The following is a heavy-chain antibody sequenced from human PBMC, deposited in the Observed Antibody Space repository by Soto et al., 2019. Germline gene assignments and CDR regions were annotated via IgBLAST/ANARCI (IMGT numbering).Heavy chain of an antibody. CDR3: AKPRSSLEWPPFDS. J-gene: IGHJ5*01. CDR2: IYHSGST. D-gene: IGHD3-3*01. V-gene: IGHV4-30-2*01. Sequence: PSATLSLTCAVSGGSISSGGYSWSWIRQPPGKGLEWIGYIYHSGSTYYNPSLKSRVTISVDRSKNQFSLKLSSVTAADSAVYYCAKPRSSLEWPPFDSWGHGTLVTVSS. CDR1: GGSISSGGYS.